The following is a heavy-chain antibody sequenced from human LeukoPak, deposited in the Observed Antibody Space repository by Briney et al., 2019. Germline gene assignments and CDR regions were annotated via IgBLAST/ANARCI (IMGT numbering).Heavy chain of an antibody. V-gene: IGHV4-38-2*02. Sequence: SETLSLTCTVSGYSISSGYYWGWIRQSPGKGLEWIGSIYNSGSTYYNPSLKSRVTISVDTSKNQFSLKLSSVTAADTAVYYCARPGYCSGDTCYVPFDYWGQGTLVTVSS. CDR2: IYNSGST. CDR1: GYSISSGYY. CDR3: ARPGYCSGDTCYVPFDY. J-gene: IGHJ4*02. D-gene: IGHD2-15*01.